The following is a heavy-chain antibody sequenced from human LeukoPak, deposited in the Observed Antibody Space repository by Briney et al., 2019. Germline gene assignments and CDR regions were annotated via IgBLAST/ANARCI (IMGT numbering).Heavy chain of an antibody. CDR1: GFTFGNYA. CDR2: LSGSGSST. CDR3: AKGGIAAAGDY. V-gene: IGHV3-23*01. D-gene: IGHD6-13*01. Sequence: GGSLRLSCTASGFTFGNYAMSWVRQAPGMGLEWVSALSGSGSSTFYADSVKGRFTISRDNSKNTLYLQMNSLRAEDTAVYYCAKGGIAAAGDYWGQGTLVTVSS. J-gene: IGHJ4*02.